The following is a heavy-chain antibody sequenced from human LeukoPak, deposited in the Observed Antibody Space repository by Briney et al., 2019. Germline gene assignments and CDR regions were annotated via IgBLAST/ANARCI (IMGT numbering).Heavy chain of an antibody. V-gene: IGHV3-30*18. CDR1: GFTFSSYG. D-gene: IGHD2-2*01. CDR3: AKESGYCSSTSCYAHLFDY. Sequence: GGSLRLSCAASGFTFSSYGMHWVRQAPGKGLEWVAVISYDGSNEYYADSVKGRFTISRDNSKNTLYLQMNSLRAEDTAVYYCAKESGYCSSTSCYAHLFDYWGQGTLVTVSS. CDR2: ISYDGSNE. J-gene: IGHJ4*02.